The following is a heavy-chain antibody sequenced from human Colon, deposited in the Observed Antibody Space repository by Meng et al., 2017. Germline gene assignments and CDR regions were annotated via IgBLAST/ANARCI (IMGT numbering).Heavy chain of an antibody. D-gene: IGHD4-17*01. CDR2: IYYTGNT. CDR3: ARVNGDFDEAWFDP. J-gene: IGHJ5*02. CDR1: GASVSSDSHY. V-gene: IGHV4-61*03. Sequence: VQLQESGPGLGRPSETLSLTCTFSGASVSSDSHYWSWIRQSPGKGLEWIGYIYYTGNTNYNPSLASRVSMSLDTSKNHFSLHLTSVTAADTAIYYCARVNGDFDEAWFDPWGQGTLVTVSS.